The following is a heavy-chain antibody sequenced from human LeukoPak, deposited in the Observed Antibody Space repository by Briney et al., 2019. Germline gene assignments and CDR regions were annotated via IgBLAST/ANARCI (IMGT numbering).Heavy chain of an antibody. CDR2: IIPIFGTA. J-gene: IGHJ4*02. V-gene: IGHV1-69*13. CDR1: GGTFSSYA. D-gene: IGHD3-10*01. Sequence: ASVKVSCKASGGTFSSYAISWVRQAPGQGLEWMGGIIPIFGTANYAQKFQGRVTITADESTSTAYMELSSLRSEDTAVYYCARDSGRYYYDFDYWGQGTLVTVSS. CDR3: ARDSGRYYYDFDY.